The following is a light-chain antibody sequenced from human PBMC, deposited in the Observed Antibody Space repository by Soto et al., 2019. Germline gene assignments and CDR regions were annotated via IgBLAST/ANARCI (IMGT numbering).Light chain of an antibody. CDR1: QSVSSY. CDR2: DAS. J-gene: IGKJ4*01. CDR3: QQRSNWRVT. V-gene: IGKV3-11*01. Sequence: EIVLTQSPATLSLSPGERATLSCRASQSVSSYLAWYQQKPGQAPRLLIYDASNRATGIPARFSGSGSGTDFTLTISRLEPEDFAVYYCQQRSNWRVTFGGGTKVDIK.